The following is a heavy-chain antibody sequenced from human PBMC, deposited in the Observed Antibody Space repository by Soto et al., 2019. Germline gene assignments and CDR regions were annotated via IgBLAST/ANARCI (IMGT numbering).Heavy chain of an antibody. J-gene: IGHJ4*02. D-gene: IGHD3-9*01. Sequence: PGGSLRLSCAASGFTFGTYSMNWVRQAPGKGLEWVSGIYGNGGGTFYADSVKGRFTISRDNSRNTLYLQMNSLRAEDTAVYYCAKGDRYCDILTGYYLDYWGQGTLVTVSS. CDR2: IYGNGGGT. CDR3: AKGDRYCDILTGYYLDY. CDR1: GFTFGTYS. V-gene: IGHV3-23*01.